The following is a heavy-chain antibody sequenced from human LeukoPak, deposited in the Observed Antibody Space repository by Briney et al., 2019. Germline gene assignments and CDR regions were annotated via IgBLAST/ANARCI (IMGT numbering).Heavy chain of an antibody. J-gene: IGHJ4*02. CDR3: ARDRLSGYYTALDY. V-gene: IGHV1-18*01. CDR2: ISAYNGNT. CDR1: GYTFTSYG. Sequence: ASVNVSCKASGYTFTSYGICWVRQAPGQGLEWMGWISAYNGNTNYAQKLQGRVTMTTDTSTSTAYMELRSLRSDDTAVYYCARDRLSGYYTALDYWGQGTLVTVSS. D-gene: IGHD3-22*01.